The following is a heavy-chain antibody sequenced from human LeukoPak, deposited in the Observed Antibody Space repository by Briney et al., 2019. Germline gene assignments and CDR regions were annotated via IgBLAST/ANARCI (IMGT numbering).Heavy chain of an antibody. D-gene: IGHD6-13*01. CDR1: GGTLSSYA. CDR2: TIPIFGSA. J-gene: IGHJ4*02. Sequence: GASVKVSCKVFGGTLSSYAFSWVRQAPGQGLEWLGGTIPIFGSATYAQKFQDRITVTVDESTKTAYMDLSSLSSEATAVYYCARRGPAAAFDYWGQGTLVTVSS. CDR3: ARRGPAAAFDY. V-gene: IGHV1-69*01.